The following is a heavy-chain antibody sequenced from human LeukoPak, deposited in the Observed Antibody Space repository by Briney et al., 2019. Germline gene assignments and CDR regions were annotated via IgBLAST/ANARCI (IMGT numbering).Heavy chain of an antibody. J-gene: IGHJ5*02. CDR3: AKGYYDESGNSNCFDP. D-gene: IGHD3-16*01. V-gene: IGHV3-30-3*01. CDR2: LSYDGSDK. Sequence: GGSLRLSCAASGFTFSNYAMHWVRQAPGKGLEWVAVLSYDGSDKYYADSVKGRFTISRDNSKNTLYLQMNSLRAEDTAVYYCAKGYYDESGNSNCFDPWGQGTLVTVSS. CDR1: GFTFSNYA.